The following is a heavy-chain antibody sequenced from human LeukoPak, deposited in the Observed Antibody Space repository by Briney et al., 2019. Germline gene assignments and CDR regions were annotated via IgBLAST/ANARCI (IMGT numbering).Heavy chain of an antibody. D-gene: IGHD3-22*01. Sequence: GGSLRLSCAASGFTFSSYSMNWVRQAPGKGLEWVSSISSSSSYIYYADSVKGRFTISRDNAKNSLYLQMNSLRAEDTAAYYCARDPYYYDSSGYYSNFDYWGQGTLVTVSS. CDR2: ISSSSSYI. CDR3: ARDPYYYDSSGYYSNFDY. CDR1: GFTFSSYS. J-gene: IGHJ4*02. V-gene: IGHV3-21*01.